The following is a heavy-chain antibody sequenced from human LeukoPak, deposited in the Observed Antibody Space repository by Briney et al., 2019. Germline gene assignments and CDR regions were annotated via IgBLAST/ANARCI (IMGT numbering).Heavy chain of an antibody. CDR3: ARAWHNWNPFDY. D-gene: IGHD1-1*01. J-gene: IGHJ4*02. Sequence: GGSLRLSCAASGLNNFSTYWMTRVRQAPGKGLEWVANISPDGSENHYVDSVKGRFTISRDNAKSSLSLQLNSLRAEDTAIYYCARAWHNWNPFDYWGQGTLVTVSS. V-gene: IGHV3-7*05. CDR1: GLNNFSTYW. CDR2: ISPDGSEN.